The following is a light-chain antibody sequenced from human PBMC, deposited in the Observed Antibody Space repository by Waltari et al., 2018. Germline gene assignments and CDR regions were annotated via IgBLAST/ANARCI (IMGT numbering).Light chain of an antibody. CDR3: QQSYSTPPYT. CDR1: QSISSY. Sequence: DIQLTQSPSSLSASVGDRVTITCRASQSISSYFNWYQQKPGKAPKPLNYAASSLQSGVPSRFSCSGSGTDFTLTISSLQPEDWATYYCQQSYSTPPYTFGQGTKLEIK. CDR2: AAS. J-gene: IGKJ2*01. V-gene: IGKV1-39*01.